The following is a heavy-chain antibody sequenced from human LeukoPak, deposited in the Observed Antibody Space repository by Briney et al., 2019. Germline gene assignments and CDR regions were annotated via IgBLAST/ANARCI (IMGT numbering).Heavy chain of an antibody. J-gene: IGHJ3*02. D-gene: IGHD3-22*01. CDR1: GFTFSSYA. Sequence: AGGSLRLSCAASGFTFSSYAMNWVRQAAGTGPEWVSVIRDSGDNTYYADSVKGRFTISRDNSKNTLYLQMNSLRAEDTAVYYCAKWSRPYYYDSSGYFGDAFDIWGQGTMVTVSS. V-gene: IGHV3-23*01. CDR3: AKWSRPYYYDSSGYFGDAFDI. CDR2: IRDSGDNT.